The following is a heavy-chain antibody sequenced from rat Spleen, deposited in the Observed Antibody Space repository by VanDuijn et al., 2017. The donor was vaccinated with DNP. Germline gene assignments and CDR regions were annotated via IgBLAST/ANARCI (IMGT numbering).Heavy chain of an antibody. Sequence: EVQLVESGGGLVRPGRSLKLSCATSGFTFSDYNMAWVRQAPKKGLEWVATISYDGSSTYYRDSVKGRFTISRDNAKSTLYLQMDSLRSEDTATYYCARQDPPYFDYWGQGVMVTVSS. J-gene: IGHJ2*01. CDR1: GFTFSDYN. CDR2: ISYDGSST. D-gene: IGHD3-1*01. CDR3: ARQDPPYFDY. V-gene: IGHV5-7*01.